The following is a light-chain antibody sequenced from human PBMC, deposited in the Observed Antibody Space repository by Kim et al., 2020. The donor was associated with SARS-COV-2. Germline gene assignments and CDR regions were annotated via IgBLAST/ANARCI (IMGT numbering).Light chain of an antibody. CDR2: WAS. Sequence: DIVMTQSPDSLAVSLGERATINCKSSQGLLSSVTNNNYLAWFRQKPGQPPKLLVYWASTRESGVPDRFSGSGSGTDFTLTITNLQAEDVAVYYCQQYYGAPYTFGQGTKLEIK. V-gene: IGKV4-1*01. CDR1: QGLLSSVTNNNY. J-gene: IGKJ2*01. CDR3: QQYYGAPYT.